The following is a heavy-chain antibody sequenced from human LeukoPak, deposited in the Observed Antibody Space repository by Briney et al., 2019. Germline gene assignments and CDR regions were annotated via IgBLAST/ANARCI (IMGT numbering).Heavy chain of an antibody. D-gene: IGHD2-2*01. J-gene: IGHJ5*02. CDR1: GGSMSSHY. CDR2: IYYSGST. CDR3: ARGLYVVPAASGIAEYWFDP. V-gene: IGHV4-59*11. Sequence: SETLSLTCTVSGGSMSSHYWSWIRQPPGKGLEWIGYIYYSGSTNYNPSLKSRVTTSIDTSKNQFSLKLSSVTAADTAVYYCARGLYVVPAASGIAEYWFDPWGQGTLVTVSS.